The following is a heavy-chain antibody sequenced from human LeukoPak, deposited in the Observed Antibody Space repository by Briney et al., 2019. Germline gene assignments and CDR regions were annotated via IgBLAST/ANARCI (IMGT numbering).Heavy chain of an antibody. J-gene: IGHJ4*02. Sequence: PGRSLRLSCAASGFTFGSYGMHWVRQAPGKGLEWVAVIWYDGSNKYYADSVKGRFTISRDNSKNTLYLQMNSLRAEDTAVYYRARDFGYCSGGSCYSLRTAFDYWGQGTLVTVSS. V-gene: IGHV3-33*01. D-gene: IGHD2-15*01. CDR3: ARDFGYCSGGSCYSLRTAFDY. CDR1: GFTFGSYG. CDR2: IWYDGSNK.